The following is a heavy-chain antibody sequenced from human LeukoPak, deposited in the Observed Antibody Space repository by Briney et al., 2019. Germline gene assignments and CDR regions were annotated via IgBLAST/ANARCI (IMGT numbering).Heavy chain of an antibody. D-gene: IGHD5-12*01. V-gene: IGHV4-59*01. J-gene: IGHJ6*03. CDR2: IYYSGST. Sequence: SETLSLTCSVSGDSLSSYYWNWIRQPPGKGLEWIGYIYYSGSTNYNPSLKSRVTISVDTSKNQFSLKLSSVTAADTAVYYCAKDRYGDYEAPFHYYMDAWGRGTTVTVSS. CDR3: AKDRYGDYEAPFHYYMDA. CDR1: GDSLSSYY.